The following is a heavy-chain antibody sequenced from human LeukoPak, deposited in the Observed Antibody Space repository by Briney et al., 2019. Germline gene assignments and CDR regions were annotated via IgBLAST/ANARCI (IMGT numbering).Heavy chain of an antibody. D-gene: IGHD2-2*02. J-gene: IGHJ6*03. V-gene: IGHV4-34*01. CDR2: INHSGST. CDR1: GGSFNDYY. Sequence: PSETLSLTCALYGGSFNDYYWSWIRQPPGKGLEWMGEINHSGSTNYNPSLKSRVTISVDTSKNQFSLKLSSVTAADTAVYYCARLGYCSSTSCYISFYMDVWGKGTTVTVSS. CDR3: ARLGYCSSTSCYISFYMDV.